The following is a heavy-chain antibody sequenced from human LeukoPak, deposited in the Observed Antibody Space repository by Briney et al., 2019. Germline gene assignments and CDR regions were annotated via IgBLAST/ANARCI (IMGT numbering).Heavy chain of an antibody. D-gene: IGHD2-21*02. Sequence: SVMVSCKASGGTFSCYAISWVRQATGQGLEWMGRSIPIFGIANYAKKFQGRVTITADKSTSTAYMELSSLRSEDTAVYYCVKTASEYYFDYWGQGTLVTVSS. V-gene: IGHV1-69*04. J-gene: IGHJ4*02. CDR2: SIPIFGIA. CDR3: VKTASEYYFDY. CDR1: GGTFSCYA.